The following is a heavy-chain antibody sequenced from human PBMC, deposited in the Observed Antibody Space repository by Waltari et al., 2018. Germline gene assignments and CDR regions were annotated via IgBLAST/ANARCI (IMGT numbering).Heavy chain of an antibody. CDR1: GGTLSAYS. J-gene: IGHJ6*04. Sequence: QVQLVQSGAEVKKTGSSVKVSCRASGGTLSAYSIAWVRQAPGQGLEWVGGLITILRGVELAQKCQGRLSLTTDESTNTAYMELSSLTNEDTGVYYCATGEYNFAWGCSWDVWGKGTTVTISS. V-gene: IGHV1-69*05. D-gene: IGHD3-16*01. CDR3: ATGEYNFAWGCSWDV. CDR2: LITILRGV.